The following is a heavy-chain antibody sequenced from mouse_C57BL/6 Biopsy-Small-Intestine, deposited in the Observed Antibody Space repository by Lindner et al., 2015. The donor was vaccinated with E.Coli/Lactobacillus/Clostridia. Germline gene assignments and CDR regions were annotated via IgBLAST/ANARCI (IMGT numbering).Heavy chain of an antibody. J-gene: IGHJ1*01. CDR3: ARSYNYNYGGMDV. Sequence: SVKVVLQGLWIHLQRLLHPLGARAPGQGLEWMGWINPNFGATKFAQKFQGRVTVTRDTSITTAYMELSRLRSDDTAVYYCARSYNYNYGGMDVWGQGTTVTVSS. D-gene: IGHD1-1*01. CDR2: INPNFGAT. CDR1: IHLQRLL. V-gene: IGHV1-72*04.